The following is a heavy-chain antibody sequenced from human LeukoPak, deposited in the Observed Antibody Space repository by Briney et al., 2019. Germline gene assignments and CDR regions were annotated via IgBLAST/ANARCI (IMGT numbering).Heavy chain of an antibody. Sequence: GGSLRLSCVASGITFSNYAVSWVRQAPEKGLDWVSVISGSAHKIRYADSVKGRFTISRNNSENIVYLQMNNLRVEDTAVYYCAGRPTGYSSGYIHWGQGTLVTVSS. CDR2: ISGSAHKI. CDR3: AGRPTGYSSGYIH. D-gene: IGHD5-18*01. J-gene: IGHJ4*02. CDR1: GITFSNYA. V-gene: IGHV3-23*01.